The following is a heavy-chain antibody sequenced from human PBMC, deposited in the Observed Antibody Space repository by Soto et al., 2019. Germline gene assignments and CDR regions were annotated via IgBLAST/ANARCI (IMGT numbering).Heavy chain of an antibody. CDR3: VRHRGSSPWYDMDV. CDR2: IYYSGST. Sequence: ASETLSLTCTVSGASISSSSFYWGWIRQPPGKGLEWIGSIYYSGSTYYNPSLKSRITISVDTSKNQFSLKLSSVTAADTAVYYCVRHRGSSPWYDMDVWGQGTTVTVSS. J-gene: IGHJ6*02. CDR1: GASISSSSFY. V-gene: IGHV4-39*01. D-gene: IGHD6-13*01.